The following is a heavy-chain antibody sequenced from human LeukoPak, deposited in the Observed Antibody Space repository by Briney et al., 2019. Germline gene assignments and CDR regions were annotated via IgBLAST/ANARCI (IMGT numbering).Heavy chain of an antibody. CDR2: ISSSSTYI. CDR3: ARVGYYYDSSGSLALDY. Sequence: GGSLRLSCAASGFTFSSYWMSGVRQAPGKGLEWVSSISSSSTYIDYADSVKGRFTISRDNAKNSLYLQMNSLRAEDTAVYYCARVGYYYDSSGSLALDYWGQGTLVTVSS. J-gene: IGHJ4*02. D-gene: IGHD3-22*01. V-gene: IGHV3-21*01. CDR1: GFTFSSYW.